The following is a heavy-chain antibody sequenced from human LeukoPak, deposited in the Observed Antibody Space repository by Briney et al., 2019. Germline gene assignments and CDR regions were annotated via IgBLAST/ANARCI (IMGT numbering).Heavy chain of an antibody. CDR2: INRDGSEK. D-gene: IGHD3-3*01. CDR1: GFSFSRSW. Sequence: GGSLRLSCEASGFSFSRSWMSWVRQGPGKGLEWVATINRDGSEKYYVDSVKGRFTISRDNTKNTLYLQMNSLRAEDTAVYYCANSQNFWSGYYGHWGQGTLVTVSS. V-gene: IGHV3-7*03. CDR3: ANSQNFWSGYYGH. J-gene: IGHJ4*02.